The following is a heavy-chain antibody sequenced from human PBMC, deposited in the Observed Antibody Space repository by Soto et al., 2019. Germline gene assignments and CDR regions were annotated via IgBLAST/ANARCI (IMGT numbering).Heavy chain of an antibody. CDR3: ARASQYYYDSSGPLDI. Sequence: PVWPLRHSWTASQFTFSSYGRHWVLKNPFKGLEWLAVILYDVSNKYYADSVKGRFTISRDNSKNTLYLQMNSLRAEDTAVYYCARASQYYYDSSGPLDIWGQGTMVTVSS. D-gene: IGHD3-22*01. V-gene: IGHV3-33*01. CDR2: ILYDVSNK. CDR1: QFTFSSYG. J-gene: IGHJ3*02.